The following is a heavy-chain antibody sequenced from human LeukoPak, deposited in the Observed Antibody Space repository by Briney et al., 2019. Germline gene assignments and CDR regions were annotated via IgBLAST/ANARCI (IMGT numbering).Heavy chain of an antibody. V-gene: IGHV4-39*07. CDR3: GRVYTSGWSSWVDAFDI. CDR2: IYYSGST. D-gene: IGHD6-19*01. J-gene: IGHJ3*02. Sequence: SETLSLTCTVSGGFISSSSYYWGWIRQPPGKGLEWIGTIYYSGSTHYNPSLTSRVTISIDTSKNQFSLKLTSVTAADTAVYYCGRVYTSGWSSWVDAFDIWGQGTLVTVSS. CDR1: GGFISSSSYY.